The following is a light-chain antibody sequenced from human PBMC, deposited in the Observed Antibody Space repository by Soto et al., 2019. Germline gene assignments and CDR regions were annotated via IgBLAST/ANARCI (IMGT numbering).Light chain of an antibody. CDR1: QTVRNNY. CDR2: DAS. V-gene: IGKV3-20*01. J-gene: IGKJ4*01. Sequence: VLPQSPGTLSLSPGERATLSCRAIQTVRNNYLAWYQQKPGQAPRLLIYDASSRATGIPDRFSGSGSGTDFTLTISRLEPEDFAVYYCQQYGSSPPLTFGGGTKVDIK. CDR3: QQYGSSPPLT.